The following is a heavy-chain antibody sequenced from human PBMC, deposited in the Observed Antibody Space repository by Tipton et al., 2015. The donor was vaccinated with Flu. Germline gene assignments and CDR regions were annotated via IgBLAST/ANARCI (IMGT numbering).Heavy chain of an antibody. CDR3: ARGGWEPHGGWFDP. Sequence: TLSLTCSVFGDSIGSRYYWAWIRQPPGKGLEWIGQVYYSGTTNYNPSLKSRVTISLDKSKNQFSLKLNSITTADTAVFYCARGGWEPHGGWFDPWGQGILVTVSS. J-gene: IGHJ5*02. CDR1: GDSIGSRYY. V-gene: IGHV4-61*05. CDR2: VYYSGTT. D-gene: IGHD1-26*01.